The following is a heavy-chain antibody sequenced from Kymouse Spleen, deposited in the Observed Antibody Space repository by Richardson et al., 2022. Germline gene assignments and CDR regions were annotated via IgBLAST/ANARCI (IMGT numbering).Heavy chain of an antibody. CDR3: ARERAVAGFDY. J-gene: IGHJ4*02. D-gene: IGHD6-19*01. V-gene: IGHV3-33*01. CDR2: IWYDGSNK. Sequence: QVQLVESGGGVVQPGRSLRLSCAASGFTFSSYGMHWVRQAPGKGLEWVAVIWYDGSNKYYADSVKGRFTISRDNSKNTLYLQMNSLRAEDTAVYYCARERAVAGFDYWGQGTLVTVSS. CDR1: GFTFSSYG.